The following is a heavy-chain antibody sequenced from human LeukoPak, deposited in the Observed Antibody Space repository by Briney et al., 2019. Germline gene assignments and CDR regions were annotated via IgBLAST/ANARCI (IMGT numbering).Heavy chain of an antibody. D-gene: IGHD5-24*01. CDR1: GDSVSSNSAA. V-gene: IGHV6-1*01. CDR2: TYYRSKWYN. Sequence: SQTLSLTCAISGDSVSSNSAAWNWIRQSPSRGLEWLGRTYYRSKWYNDYAVSVKSRIIINPDTSKNQFSLQLNSVTPEDTAVYYCVREMATKGPTNWFDPWGQGTLVTVSS. CDR3: VREMATKGPTNWFDP. J-gene: IGHJ5*02.